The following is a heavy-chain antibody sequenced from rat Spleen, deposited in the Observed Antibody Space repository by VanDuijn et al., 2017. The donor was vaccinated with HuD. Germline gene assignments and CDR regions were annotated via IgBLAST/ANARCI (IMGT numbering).Heavy chain of an antibody. CDR2: ISTSGDKT. CDR3: TRDYGY. D-gene: IGHD1-6*01. J-gene: IGHJ2*01. Sequence: EVQLVETGGGLVQPGRSLKLSCAASGFTFSNYDMAWVRQTPTKGLEWVASISTSGDKTYYRDSVKGRFTVSRDSAESTLYLQMDSLRSDDTATYFCTRDYGYWGQGVMVTVSS. V-gene: IGHV5-25*01. CDR1: GFTFSNYD.